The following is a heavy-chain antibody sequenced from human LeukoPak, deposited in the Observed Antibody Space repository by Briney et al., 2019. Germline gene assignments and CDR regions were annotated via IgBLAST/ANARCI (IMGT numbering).Heavy chain of an antibody. V-gene: IGHV4-39*01. Sequence: SETLSLTCTVSGGSISSYYWGWVRQPPGKGLEWIGSTYYSGSTYYNPSLKSRVTISVDTSKNQFSLKLSSVTAADTAVYYCARSPLVYDFWSGYPAPSFDYWGQGTLVTVSS. J-gene: IGHJ4*02. CDR2: TYYSGST. CDR1: GGSISSYY. CDR3: ARSPLVYDFWSGYPAPSFDY. D-gene: IGHD3-3*01.